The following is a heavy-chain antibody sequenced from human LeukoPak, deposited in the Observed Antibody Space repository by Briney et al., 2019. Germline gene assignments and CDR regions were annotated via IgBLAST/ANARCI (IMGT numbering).Heavy chain of an antibody. CDR1: GFTFSSYW. CDR2: INSDGSST. Sequence: GGSLRLSCAASGFTFSSYWMHWVRQAPEKGLVWVSRINSDGSSTSYADSVKGRFTISRDNAKNTLYLQMNSLRAEDTAVYYCARGWEGYFDYWGQGTLVTVSS. CDR3: ARGWEGYFDY. J-gene: IGHJ4*02. D-gene: IGHD1-26*01. V-gene: IGHV3-74*01.